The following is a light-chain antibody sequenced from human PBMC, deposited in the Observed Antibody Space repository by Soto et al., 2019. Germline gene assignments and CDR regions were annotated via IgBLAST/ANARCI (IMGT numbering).Light chain of an antibody. V-gene: IGKV1-5*03. CDR3: QQYNSWWT. J-gene: IGKJ1*01. CDR2: KAS. CDR1: QSISSW. Sequence: IQMTQSPSTLCASVGDRVTITCRASQSISSWLAWYQQKPGKAPKLLIYKASSLESGVPSRFSGSGSGTEFTLTISSLQPDDFATYYCQQYNSWWTFGQGTKV.